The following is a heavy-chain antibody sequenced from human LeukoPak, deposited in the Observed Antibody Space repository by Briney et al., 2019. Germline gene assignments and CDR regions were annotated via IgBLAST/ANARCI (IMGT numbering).Heavy chain of an antibody. CDR2: IRYDGSNE. CDR3: AKTKGYTFDY. Sequence: GGSLGLSCAASGFTFSDYGMHWVRQAPGKGLEWVAFIRYDGSNEYYADSVKGRFTISRDNSKYTLFVQMNSLRAEDTAVYHCAKTKGYTFDYWGQGTLVTVSA. J-gene: IGHJ4*02. V-gene: IGHV3-30*02. D-gene: IGHD5-18*01. CDR1: GFTFSDYG.